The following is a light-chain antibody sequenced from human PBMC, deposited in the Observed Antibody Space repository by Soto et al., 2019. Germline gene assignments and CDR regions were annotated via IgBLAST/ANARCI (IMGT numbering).Light chain of an antibody. J-gene: IGKJ4*01. CDR3: QQRSNWSRSLT. Sequence: EIVLTQSPATLSLSPGAIATLSCTASQSVSSYLAWYQQKPGQAPRLLIYDASNRATGIPARFSGSGSGTDFALTISSLEPEDFAVYYCQQRSNWSRSLTFGGGTKVEIK. V-gene: IGKV3-11*01. CDR2: DAS. CDR1: QSVSSY.